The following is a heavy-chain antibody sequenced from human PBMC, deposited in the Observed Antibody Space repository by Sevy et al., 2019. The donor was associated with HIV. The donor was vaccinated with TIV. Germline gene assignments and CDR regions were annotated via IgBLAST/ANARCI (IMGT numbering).Heavy chain of an antibody. Sequence: GESLKISCAASGFSFSSYAMSWVRQAPGKELEWVSGISGSGITTYYADSVKGRFTISRDNSKNTLHLQMNSLRAEDTAVYYCARVAGSGTYYSGDFDYWGQGTLVTVSS. CDR3: ARVAGSGTYYSGDFDY. V-gene: IGHV3-23*01. CDR1: GFSFSSYA. D-gene: IGHD3-10*01. CDR2: ISGSGITT. J-gene: IGHJ4*02.